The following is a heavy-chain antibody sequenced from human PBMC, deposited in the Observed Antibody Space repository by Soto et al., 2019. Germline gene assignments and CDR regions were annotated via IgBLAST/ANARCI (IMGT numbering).Heavy chain of an antibody. CDR3: ANRNDYGSGSYFPFDH. CDR1: GFTFSSYG. J-gene: IGHJ4*02. D-gene: IGHD3-10*01. Sequence: EVQLLESGGGLVQPGGSLRLSCAASGFTFSSYGMGWVRQAPGKGLEWVSSISGSGGSTYYADSVKGRFTISRDNSKNTLYLQMSCLRDEDTAVYYCANRNDYGSGSYFPFDHWGQGTLVTVSS. V-gene: IGHV3-23*01. CDR2: ISGSGGST.